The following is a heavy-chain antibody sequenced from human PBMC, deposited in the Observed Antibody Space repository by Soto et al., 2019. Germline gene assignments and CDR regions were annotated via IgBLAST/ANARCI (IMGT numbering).Heavy chain of an antibody. Sequence: QLQLQESGPGLVKPSETLSLTCTVSGGSISSSSYYWGWIRQPPGKGLEWIGSIYYSGSTYYNPALKSRVTISVYTSKNQFSLKLSSVTAADTAVYYCASLRVVDATLGWGYWGQGTLVTVSS. D-gene: IGHD2-15*01. V-gene: IGHV4-39*01. J-gene: IGHJ4*02. CDR3: ASLRVVDATLGWGY. CDR1: GGSISSSSYY. CDR2: IYYSGST.